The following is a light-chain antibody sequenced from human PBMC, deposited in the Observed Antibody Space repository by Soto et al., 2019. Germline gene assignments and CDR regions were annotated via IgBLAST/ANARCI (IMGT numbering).Light chain of an antibody. CDR3: QQYDNSPPSLT. Sequence: EIVLTQSPGTLSLSPGERATLSCRASQSVSSTYLAWYQQRPGQAPRLLIYGASSRATGIPDRFSGSGSGTDFTLTISRLEPEDFAVYDCQQYDNSPPSLTFGGGTKVEIK. CDR2: GAS. CDR1: QSVSSTY. J-gene: IGKJ4*01. V-gene: IGKV3-20*01.